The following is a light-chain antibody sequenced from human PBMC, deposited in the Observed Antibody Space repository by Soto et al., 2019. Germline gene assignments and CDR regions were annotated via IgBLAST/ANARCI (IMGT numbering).Light chain of an antibody. CDR2: GAS. V-gene: IGKV3-15*01. CDR1: QSVSSN. J-gene: IGKJ2*01. CDR3: QQYNKGPPYT. Sequence: EIVMTQSPANLSVSPGERATLSCRASQSVSSNLAGYQQKPGQGPRLLIYGASTRATSIPARLSGSGSGTELTLTIHSLQSEDFAVYYCQQYNKGPPYTFGQGTKLEIK.